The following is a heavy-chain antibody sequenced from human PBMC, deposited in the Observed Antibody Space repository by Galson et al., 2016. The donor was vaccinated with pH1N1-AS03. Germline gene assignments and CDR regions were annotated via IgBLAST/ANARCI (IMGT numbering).Heavy chain of an antibody. CDR3: PKTVFTDAFDI. CDR1: GGSISSRDHY. CDR2: IYYSGNS. Sequence: EPLSLTCTVSGGSISSRDHYWVWIRQTPGKGLEWIGHIYYSGNSYYNPSLKSRVNFSVDTSKNQFSLKLASVTAADTAVYYCPKTVFTDAFDIWSPGTRVSVSS. V-gene: IGHV4-39*01. D-gene: IGHD4-11*01. J-gene: IGHJ3*02.